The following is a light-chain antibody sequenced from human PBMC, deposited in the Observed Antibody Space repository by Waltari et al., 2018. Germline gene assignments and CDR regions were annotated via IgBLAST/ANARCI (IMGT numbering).Light chain of an antibody. V-gene: IGLV2-14*01. CDR1: SSDAGGDNY. CDR3: SSYTSSSTYV. J-gene: IGLJ1*01. CDR2: DVS. Sequence: QSALTPPASVSGSPGQSITISCPGTSSDAGGDNYVSWYQQHPGKAPKRMIYDVSKRPSGVSNRFSGSKSGNTASLTISGLQAEDEADYYCSSYTSSSTYVFGTGTKVTVL.